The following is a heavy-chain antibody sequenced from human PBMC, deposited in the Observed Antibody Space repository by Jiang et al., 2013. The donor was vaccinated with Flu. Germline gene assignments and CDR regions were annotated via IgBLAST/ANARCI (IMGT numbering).Heavy chain of an antibody. V-gene: IGHV3-23*01. D-gene: IGHD6-19*01. CDR3: AKSTAALSGWFPSYHYFDY. J-gene: IGHJ4*02. CDR2: IRASGGST. Sequence: GLVQPGGSLRLSCAASGFTFSSYAMSWVRQAPGKGLEWVSTIRASGGSTYYADSVKGRFTISRDNSKNTLYLQMNSLRAEDTAVYYCAKSTAALSGWFPSYHYFDYWGQGTLVTVSS. CDR1: GFTFSSYA.